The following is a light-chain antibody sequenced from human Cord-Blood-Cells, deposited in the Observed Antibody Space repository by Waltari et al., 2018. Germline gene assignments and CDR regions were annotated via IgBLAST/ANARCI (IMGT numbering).Light chain of an antibody. CDR1: SSVVGSYNL. J-gene: IGLJ3*02. CDR3: CSYAGSSNWV. V-gene: IGLV2-23*01. Sequence: QSALTQPASVSGSPGPSITISCTGTSSVVGSYNLVSCYQQHPGKAPKLMIYEGSKRPSGVSNRFSGSKSGNTASLTISGLQAEDEADYYCCSYAGSSNWVFGGGTKLTVL. CDR2: EGS.